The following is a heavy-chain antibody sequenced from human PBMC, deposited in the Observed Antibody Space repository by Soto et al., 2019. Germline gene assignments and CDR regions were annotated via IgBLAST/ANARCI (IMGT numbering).Heavy chain of an antibody. V-gene: IGHV4-4*07. CDR3: ARTHWVSGTEY. D-gene: IGHD6-19*01. CDR1: GGSMTGYF. CDR2: VYNSGNT. Sequence: QVQLQESGPGLVKPSETLSLTCTVSGGSMTGYFWSWIRQPAGKALEWIGHVYNSGNTDYNPPLARRITMAVDTSKRQFSLKVKSVTAADTAVYYCARTHWVSGTEYWGQGILVTVSS. J-gene: IGHJ4*02.